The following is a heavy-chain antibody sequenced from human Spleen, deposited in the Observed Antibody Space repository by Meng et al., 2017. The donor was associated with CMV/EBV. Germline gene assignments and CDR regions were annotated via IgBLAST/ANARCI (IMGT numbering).Heavy chain of an antibody. V-gene: IGHV3-21*01. Sequence: GESLKISCAASGFTFSSYSMNWVRQAPGKGLEWVSSISSSSSYIYYADSVKGRFTISRDNAKNSLYLQMNSLRADDTAVYYCARDQVSQERSLGKFWHYYYGMDVWGQGTTVTVSS. J-gene: IGHJ6*02. D-gene: IGHD3-16*01. CDR1: GFTFSSYS. CDR2: ISSSSSYI. CDR3: ARDQVSQERSLGKFWHYYYGMDV.